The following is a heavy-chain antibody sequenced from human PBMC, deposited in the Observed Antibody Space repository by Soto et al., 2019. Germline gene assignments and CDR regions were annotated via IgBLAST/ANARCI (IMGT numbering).Heavy chain of an antibody. J-gene: IGHJ4*02. CDR3: ERDLFSVIILYSDPNYFVS. CDR2: ISTGRTAV. Sequence: GGSLRLSCTASGFELNNVGKNGVRHAPGKGQKGIAFISTGRTAVYYADSVKGRFIISRDDAKNSLDLHMSSLRVEDTAVYYCERDLFSVIILYSDPNYFVSWGKGTLVTVSS. D-gene: IGHD5-12*01. CDR1: GFELNNVG. V-gene: IGHV3-48*01.